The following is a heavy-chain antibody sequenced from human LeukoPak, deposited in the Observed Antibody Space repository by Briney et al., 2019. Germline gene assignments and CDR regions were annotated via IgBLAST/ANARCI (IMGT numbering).Heavy chain of an antibody. J-gene: IGHJ4*02. CDR2: ISGSGGST. D-gene: IGHD2-15*01. CDR1: GFTFSSYA. Sequence: PGGSLRLSCAASGFTFSSYAMSWVPQAPGKGLEWVSAISGSGGSTYYADSVKGRFTIARDNSKNTLYLQMNSLRAEDTAVYYCAKDLSSVVVVAATPFGYWGQGTLVTVSS. CDR3: AKDLSSVVVVAATPFGY. V-gene: IGHV3-23*01.